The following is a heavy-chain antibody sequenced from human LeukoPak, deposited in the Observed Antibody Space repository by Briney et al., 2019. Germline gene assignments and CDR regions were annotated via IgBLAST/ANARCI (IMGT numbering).Heavy chain of an antibody. D-gene: IGHD5-18*01. V-gene: IGHV1-2*02. CDR3: ARSGYIYGLDY. Sequence: ASVKVSCKASGYTFTGYYMHWVRQAPGQGLEWMGWISYNSGGTNYAQKFQGRVTMTRDTSISTAYMELSRLRSDDTAVYYCARSGYIYGLDYWGQGTLATVSS. CDR2: ISYNSGGT. CDR1: GYTFTGYY. J-gene: IGHJ4*02.